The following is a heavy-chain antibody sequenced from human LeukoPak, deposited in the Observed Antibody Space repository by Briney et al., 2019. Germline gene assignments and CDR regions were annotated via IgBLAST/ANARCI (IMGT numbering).Heavy chain of an antibody. J-gene: IGHJ4*02. V-gene: IGHV1-2*02. D-gene: IGHD1-26*01. Sequence: ASVKVSCKASGYTFTGYYMHWVRQAPGQGLEWMGWINPNSGGTNYAQKFQGRVTMTRDTSISTAYMELGRLRSDDTAVYYCAKKRGSRYYFDYWGQGTLATVSS. CDR2: INPNSGGT. CDR3: AKKRGSRYYFDY. CDR1: GYTFTGYY.